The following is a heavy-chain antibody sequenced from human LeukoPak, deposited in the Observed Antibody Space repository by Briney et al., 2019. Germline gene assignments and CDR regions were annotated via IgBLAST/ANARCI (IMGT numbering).Heavy chain of an antibody. D-gene: IGHD1-26*01. CDR1: GGSIRTDGSY. CDR3: ARLFTRAWEYRYGMDV. J-gene: IGHJ6*02. CDR2: IYIDGIT. V-gene: IGHV4-39*02. Sequence: SETLSLTCTVSGGSIRTDGSYWAWIRQPPGKGLGWIGSIYIDGITHYNSSLQSRVTLSIDTSKNHFSLRLTSVTAADTAVFYCARLFTRAWEYRYGMDVWGQGTAVTVSS.